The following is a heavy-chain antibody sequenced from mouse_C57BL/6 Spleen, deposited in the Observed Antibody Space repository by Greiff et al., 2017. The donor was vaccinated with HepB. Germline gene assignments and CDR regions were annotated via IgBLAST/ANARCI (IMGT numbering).Heavy chain of an antibody. CDR2: ISSGSSTI. CDR3: ASDYYGSVAWFAY. Sequence: EVQGVESGGGLVKPGGSLKLSCAASGFTFSDYGMHWVRQAPEKGLEWVAYISSGSSTIYYADTVKGRFTISRDNAKNTLFLQMTSLRSEDTAMYYCASDYYGSVAWFAYWGQGTLVTVSA. V-gene: IGHV5-17*01. D-gene: IGHD1-1*01. CDR1: GFTFSDYG. J-gene: IGHJ3*01.